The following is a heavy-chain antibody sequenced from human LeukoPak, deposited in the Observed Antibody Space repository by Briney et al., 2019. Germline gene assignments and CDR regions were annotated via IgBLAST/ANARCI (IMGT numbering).Heavy chain of an antibody. V-gene: IGHV3-23*01. J-gene: IGHJ5*02. D-gene: IGHD5-18*01. CDR2: ISDSVSGGST. CDR3: AKDRTGYSYGYFLSP. CDR1: GFTFNNYA. Sequence: GGSLRLSCAASGFTFNNYAMTWVRRAPGKGLEWVSTISDSVSGGSTYYADSVKGRFTISRDNSKNTLYLQMNSLRAEDMAVYYCAKDRTGYSYGYFLSPWGQGTLVTVSS.